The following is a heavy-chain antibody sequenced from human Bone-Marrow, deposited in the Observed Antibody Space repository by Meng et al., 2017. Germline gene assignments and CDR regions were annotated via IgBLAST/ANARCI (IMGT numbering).Heavy chain of an antibody. CDR1: GYTFTSYG. V-gene: IGHV1-18*01. CDR2: ISAYNGNT. CDR3: ARGSYSSSWYELLDY. D-gene: IGHD6-13*01. J-gene: IGHJ4*02. Sequence: ASVKVSCKASGYTFTSYGISWVRQAPGQGLEWMGWISAYNGNTNYAQKLQGRVTMTTDTSTSTAYMELRSLRSDDTAVYYCARGSYSSSWYELLDYWGQGTLVTVSS.